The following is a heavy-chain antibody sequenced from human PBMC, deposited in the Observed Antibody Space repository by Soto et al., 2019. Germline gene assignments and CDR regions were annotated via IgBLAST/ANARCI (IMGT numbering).Heavy chain of an antibody. CDR2: INSDGTDT. CDR3: ARDWSYALNY. CDR1: GFTFSSSW. V-gene: IGHV3-74*01. J-gene: IGHJ4*02. Sequence: GGSLRLSCAASGFTFSSSWMHWVRQAPGKGLVWVSHINSDGTDTNYADSVKGRFTISRDNAKNTVYLQMNSLRAEDTAVYYCARDWSYALNYWGQRSMVTVSS. D-gene: IGHD3-16*01.